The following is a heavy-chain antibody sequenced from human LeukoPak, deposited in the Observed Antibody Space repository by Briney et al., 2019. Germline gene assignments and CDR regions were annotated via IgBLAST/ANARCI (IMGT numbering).Heavy chain of an antibody. D-gene: IGHD3-22*01. CDR2: ISSSSSYI. V-gene: IGHV3-21*01. Sequence: GGSLRLSCAASGFTFSSYAMSWVRQAPGKGLEWVSSISSSSSYIYYADSVKGRFTISRDNAKNSLYLQMNSLRAEDTAVYYCARTGLIYDSSGYYLYRFDYWGQGTLVTVSS. J-gene: IGHJ4*02. CDR3: ARTGLIYDSSGYYLYRFDY. CDR1: GFTFSSYA.